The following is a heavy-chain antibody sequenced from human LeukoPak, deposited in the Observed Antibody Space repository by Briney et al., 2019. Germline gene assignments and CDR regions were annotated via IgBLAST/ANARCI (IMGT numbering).Heavy chain of an antibody. D-gene: IGHD3-10*01. J-gene: IGHJ5*02. CDR1: GYTFTSYG. CDR3: AREEGYYGSANWFDP. V-gene: IGHV1-18*04. CDR2: ISAYNGNT. Sequence: ASVKVSCKASGYTFTSYGISWVRQASGQGLEWMGWISAYNGNTNYAQKLQGRVTMTTDTSTSTAYMELRSLRSDDTAVYYCAREEGYYGSANWFDPWGQGTLVTVSS.